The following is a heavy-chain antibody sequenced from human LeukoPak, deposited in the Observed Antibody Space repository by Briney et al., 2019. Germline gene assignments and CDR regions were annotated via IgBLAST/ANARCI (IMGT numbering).Heavy chain of an antibody. CDR2: INHSGST. CDR1: GGSFSGYY. Sequence: SETLSLTCAVSGGSFSGYYWSWIRQPPGKGLEWIGEINHSGSTNYNPSLKSRVTISVDTSKNQFSLKLSSVTAADTAVYYCARGGPEIDYWGQGTLVTVSS. CDR3: ARGGPEIDY. J-gene: IGHJ4*02. D-gene: IGHD1-14*01. V-gene: IGHV4-34*01.